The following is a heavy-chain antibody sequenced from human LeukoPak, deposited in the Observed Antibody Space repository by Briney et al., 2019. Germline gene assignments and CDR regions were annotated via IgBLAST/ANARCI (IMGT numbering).Heavy chain of an antibody. V-gene: IGHV3-74*01. J-gene: IGHJ4*02. CDR3: VRDLNYGYFDY. D-gene: IGHD4-17*01. CDR2: ICPDGTVT. Sequence: GGSLRLSCAASGFTFSTYCMHWVRQAPGKGPMWVSRICPDGTVTNYADSVKARFIISRDNARNTVYLQMNSLRVEDTAVYYCVRDLNYGYFDYWGQGTLVTVSS. CDR1: GFTFSTYC.